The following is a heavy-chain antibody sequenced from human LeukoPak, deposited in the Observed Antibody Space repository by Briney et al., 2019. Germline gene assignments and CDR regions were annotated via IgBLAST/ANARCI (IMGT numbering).Heavy chain of an antibody. CDR2: INHSGST. V-gene: IGHV4-34*01. Sequence: SETLSLTCTVSGGSISSYYWSWIRQPPGKGLEWIGEINHSGSTNYNPSLKSRVTISVDTSKNQFSLKLSSVTAADTAVYYCARDNYDRTHAFDIWGQGTMVTVSS. J-gene: IGHJ3*02. CDR1: GGSISSYY. D-gene: IGHD3-9*01. CDR3: ARDNYDRTHAFDI.